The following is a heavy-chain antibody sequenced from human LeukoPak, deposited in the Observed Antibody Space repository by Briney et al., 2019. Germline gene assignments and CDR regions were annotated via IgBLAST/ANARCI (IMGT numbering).Heavy chain of an antibody. Sequence: GGSLRLSCAASGFTFSNYWMHWVRQAPGKGLVWVSRINSDGSRISYADSVKGRFTISRDNPKNTLYLQMNSLRAEDTAVYYCAKDGGSTNFDLWGRGTLVTVSS. J-gene: IGHJ2*01. CDR3: AKDGGSTNFDL. CDR2: INSDGSRI. CDR1: GFTFSNYW. D-gene: IGHD5/OR15-5a*01. V-gene: IGHV3-74*01.